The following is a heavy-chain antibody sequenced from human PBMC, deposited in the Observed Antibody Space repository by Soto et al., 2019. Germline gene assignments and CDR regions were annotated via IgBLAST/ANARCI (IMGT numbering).Heavy chain of an antibody. D-gene: IGHD4-17*01. Sequence: QLQLQESGPGLVKPSETLSLTCTVSGGSISSSSYYWGWIRQPPGKGLEWIGSIYYSGSTYYNPSLKSRVTISLDTSKNQFSLKLSSVTAADTAVYYCARKRIHDYGGKEADAFDIWGQGTMVTVSS. V-gene: IGHV4-39*01. CDR3: ARKRIHDYGGKEADAFDI. J-gene: IGHJ3*02. CDR2: IYYSGST. CDR1: GGSISSSSYY.